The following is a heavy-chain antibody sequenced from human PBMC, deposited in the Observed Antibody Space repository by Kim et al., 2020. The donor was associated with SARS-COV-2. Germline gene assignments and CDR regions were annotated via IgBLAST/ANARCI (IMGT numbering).Heavy chain of an antibody. Sequence: SETLSLTCTVSGEAGSRGWYWGWIRPPPGKGLEWIGSIYHSGSTYYNPSLKSRVTISVDTSKNQFSLKLSSVTAADTAVYYCARVPGPSYYDILTGYGYYYYYGMDVWGQGTTVTVSS. V-gene: IGHV4-38-2*02. D-gene: IGHD3-9*01. CDR3: ARVPGPSYYDILTGYGYYYYYGMDV. CDR2: IYHSGST. J-gene: IGHJ6*02. CDR1: GEAGSRGWY.